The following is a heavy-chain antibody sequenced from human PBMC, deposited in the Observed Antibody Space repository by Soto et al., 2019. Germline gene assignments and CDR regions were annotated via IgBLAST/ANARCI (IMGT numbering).Heavy chain of an antibody. V-gene: IGHV1-3*01. J-gene: IGHJ4*02. D-gene: IGHD1-26*01. CDR2: INAGNGNT. Sequence: ASVKVSCKASGYTFTSYAMHWVRQAPGQRLEWMGWINAGNGNTKYSQKFQGGVTITRDPSTSTAYMELSSLRSEDTAVYYCSRGPAAISGSYLSFDYWGQGTLVTVSS. CDR1: GYTFTSYA. CDR3: SRGPAAISGSYLSFDY.